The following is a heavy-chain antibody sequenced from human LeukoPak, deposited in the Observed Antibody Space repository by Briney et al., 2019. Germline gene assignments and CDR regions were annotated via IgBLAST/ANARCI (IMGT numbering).Heavy chain of an antibody. CDR2: ISSNGGST. Sequence: GGSLRLSCSASGFTFSNDAMHCVRQAPGKGLEYVSAISSNGGSTYYADSVKGRFTISRDNSKNTLYLQMSSMRAEDTAVYYCAREYDYVWGSSPIGMDVWGQGTTVTVSS. CDR1: GFTFSNDA. V-gene: IGHV3-64D*09. J-gene: IGHJ6*02. D-gene: IGHD3-16*01. CDR3: AREYDYVWGSSPIGMDV.